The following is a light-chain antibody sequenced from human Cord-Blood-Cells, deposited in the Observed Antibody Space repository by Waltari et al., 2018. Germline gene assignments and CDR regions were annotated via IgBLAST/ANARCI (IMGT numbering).Light chain of an antibody. Sequence: EIVLTQSPGTLSLSPGERATLSCRASQSVSSSYLAWYQQKPGQAPRLLIYGASSRATGIPDRFSGSGSGTDFTLTISRLEPEDFAVYYCQQYGSSLGTFGQGTKEEIK. J-gene: IGKJ1*01. V-gene: IGKV3-20*01. CDR2: GAS. CDR1: QSVSSSY. CDR3: QQYGSSLGT.